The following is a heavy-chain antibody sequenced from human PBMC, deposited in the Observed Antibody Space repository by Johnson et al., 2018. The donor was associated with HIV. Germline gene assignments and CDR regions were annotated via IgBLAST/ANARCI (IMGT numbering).Heavy chain of an antibody. V-gene: IGHV3-9*01. CDR2: ISWNSGSI. CDR3: ASGHSAY. J-gene: IGHJ3*01. Sequence: QLVESGGGLVRPGGSLRLSCAASGFTFDDYAMHWVRQAPGKGLEWVSGISWNSGSIGYADSVKGRFTISRDNAKNSLYLQMNNLRADDTAMYYCASGHSAYWGRGTMVTVSS. CDR1: GFTFDDYA. D-gene: IGHD5-12*01.